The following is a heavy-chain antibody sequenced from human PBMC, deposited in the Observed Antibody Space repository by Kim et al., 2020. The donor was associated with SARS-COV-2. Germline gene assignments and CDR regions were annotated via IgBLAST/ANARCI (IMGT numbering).Heavy chain of an antibody. J-gene: IGHJ3*02. CDR3: ARNEMNDSTLFGVVSWKGAFET. CDR2: IYYSGST. D-gene: IGHD3-3*01. Sequence: SETLSLTCTVSGGSISSGGYYWSWIRQPPGKGLEWIGYIYYSGSTNYNPSLKSRVTISVDTSKNQFSLKLSSVTAADTAVYYCARNEMNDSTLFGVVSWKGAFETWGQGTPGSVSS. V-gene: IGHV4-61*08. CDR1: GGSISSGGYY.